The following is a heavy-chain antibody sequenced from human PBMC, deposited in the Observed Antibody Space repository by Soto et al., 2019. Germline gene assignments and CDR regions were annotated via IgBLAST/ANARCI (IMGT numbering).Heavy chain of an antibody. J-gene: IGHJ4*02. CDR2: INRDVSST. Sequence: EVQLVESGGGLVQPGGSLRLSCAASGFTFSSYWMHWVRQAPGKGLVWVSRINRDVSSTSYADSVKGRFTISRDNAKNTLYLQMNSLRAEDTAVYYCDVAVAGPTAIGYWGQGTLVTVSS. D-gene: IGHD6-19*01. V-gene: IGHV3-74*01. CDR3: DVAVAGPTAIGY. CDR1: GFTFSSYW.